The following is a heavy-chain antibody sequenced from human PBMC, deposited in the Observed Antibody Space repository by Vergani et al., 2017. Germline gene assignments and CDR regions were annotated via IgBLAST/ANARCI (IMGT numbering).Heavy chain of an antibody. Sequence: QVQLQESGPGLVKPSETLSLTCNVSGGSIRSYYWSWMRQPPGKGLEWIGYIYYSGITNYNPSRRSPVTISMDTSMNHFSLKLSAVTAADTAVYYCARDMGSGYLDGFDIWGQGTMVTVSS. CDR3: ARDMGSGYLDGFDI. J-gene: IGHJ3*02. D-gene: IGHD3-22*01. CDR2: IYYSGIT. V-gene: IGHV4-59*01. CDR1: GGSIRSYY.